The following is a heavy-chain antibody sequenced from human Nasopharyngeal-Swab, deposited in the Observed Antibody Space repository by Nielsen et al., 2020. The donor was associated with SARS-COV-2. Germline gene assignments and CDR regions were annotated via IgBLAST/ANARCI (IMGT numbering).Heavy chain of an antibody. V-gene: IGHV1-3*01. CDR1: GYTIAAYG. Sequence: ASVKVSCKASGYTIAAYGMYWERQAPGQGLEWVGWINAGNGGTKYSEKFQGRLTITRDISTSTAYMELSSLTSEYTAVYYCARDDFTSTAFDIWGQGTMVTVSS. J-gene: IGHJ3*02. CDR2: INAGNGGT. CDR3: ARDDFTSTAFDI.